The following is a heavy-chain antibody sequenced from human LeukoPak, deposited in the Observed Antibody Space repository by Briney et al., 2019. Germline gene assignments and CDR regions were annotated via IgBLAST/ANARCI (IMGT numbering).Heavy chain of an antibody. V-gene: IGHV4-28*05. CDR1: GYSISSSNW. CDR2: IYYSGSI. Sequence: SETLSLTCAVSGYSISSSNWWGWIRQPPGKGLEWIGYIYYSGSIYYNPSLKSRVTMSVDTSKNQFSLKLSSVTAVDTAVYYCARGNLELRGAFDYWGQGTLVTVSS. CDR3: ARGNLELRGAFDY. D-gene: IGHD1-26*01. J-gene: IGHJ4*02.